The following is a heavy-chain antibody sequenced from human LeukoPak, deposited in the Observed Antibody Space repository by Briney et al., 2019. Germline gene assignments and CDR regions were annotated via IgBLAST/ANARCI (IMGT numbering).Heavy chain of an antibody. CDR3: TRESSIFWVVARSYMDV. J-gene: IGHJ6*03. D-gene: IGHD3-3*01. CDR1: GFTFNDHY. CDR2: SRNKAESYIT. Sequence: GGSLRLSCVGSGFTFNDHYIDWVRQAPGKGLEWVGRSRNKAESYITEYAASVKGRFAISRDYSKNSVYLQMNSLKIDDTAVYYCTRESSIFWVVARSYMDVWGKGTTVTVSS. V-gene: IGHV3-72*01.